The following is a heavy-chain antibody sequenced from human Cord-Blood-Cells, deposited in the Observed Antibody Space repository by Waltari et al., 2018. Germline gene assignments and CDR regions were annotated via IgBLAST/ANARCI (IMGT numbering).Heavy chain of an antibody. D-gene: IGHD7-27*01. CDR1: GFTFSSYG. Sequence: QVQLVESGGGVVQPGRSLRLSCAASGFTFSSYGMHWVGQAPGKGLEWVAVIWYDGSNKYYADSVKGRFTISRDNSKNTLYLQMNSLRAEDTAVYYCARDRPPLGYYFDYWGQGTLVTVSS. CDR2: IWYDGSNK. V-gene: IGHV3-33*01. CDR3: ARDRPPLGYYFDY. J-gene: IGHJ4*02.